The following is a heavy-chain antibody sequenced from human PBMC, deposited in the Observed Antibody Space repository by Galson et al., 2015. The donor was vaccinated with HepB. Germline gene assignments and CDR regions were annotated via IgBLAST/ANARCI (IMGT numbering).Heavy chain of an antibody. CDR1: GFNFGNHW. CDR2: IRQDGSEK. Sequence: SLRLSCAASGFNFGNHWVNWVRQVPGKGLEWVANIRQDGSEKNYVDSVKGLFTISRENAKNPLHLQMTNLRAEDTAVHYRARGRRHCDGGDCLDYWGQGTLVTVSS. D-gene: IGHD2-21*02. V-gene: IGHV3-7*01. CDR3: ARGRRHCDGGDCLDY. J-gene: IGHJ4*02.